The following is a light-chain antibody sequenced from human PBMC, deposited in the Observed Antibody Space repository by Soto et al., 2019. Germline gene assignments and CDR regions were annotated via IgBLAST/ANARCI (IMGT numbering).Light chain of an antibody. V-gene: IGKV1-5*03. CDR3: QQYNHYPWT. CDR2: KAS. CDR1: QSFSTW. J-gene: IGKJ1*01. Sequence: DIQMTQSPSTLSVSVGDKVTITCRASQSFSTWLAWYQQKPGKAPKLLIYKASNLESGVPSRFSGSESGTEFNLTISSLQPDDFATYYCQQYNHYPWTFGQGTKVDI.